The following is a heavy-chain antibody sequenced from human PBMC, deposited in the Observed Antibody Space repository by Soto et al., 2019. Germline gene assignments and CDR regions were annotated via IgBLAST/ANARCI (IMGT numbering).Heavy chain of an antibody. D-gene: IGHD2-21*01. Sequence: ASVKVSCKASGYTFTSYYMHWVRQAPGQGLEWMGIINPSGGSTSYAQKFQGSVTMTRDTSTSTVYMELSSLRSEDTAVYYCAREHKDYYYGMDVWGQGTTVTVS. CDR1: GYTFTSYY. V-gene: IGHV1-46*01. CDR3: AREHKDYYYGMDV. CDR2: INPSGGST. J-gene: IGHJ6*02.